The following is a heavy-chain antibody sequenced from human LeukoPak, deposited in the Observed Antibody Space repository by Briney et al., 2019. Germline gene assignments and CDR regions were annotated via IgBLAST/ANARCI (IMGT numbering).Heavy chain of an antibody. J-gene: IGHJ4*02. CDR1: GGSISSGDYY. CDR2: TYYSGST. Sequence: SETLSLTCTVSGGSISSGDYYWSWIRQPPGKGLEWIGYTYYSGSTYYNPSLKSRVTISVDTSKNQFSLKLSSVTAADTAVYYCARGGLPYYFDYWGQGTLVTVSS. CDR3: ARGGLPYYFDY. V-gene: IGHV4-30-4*01.